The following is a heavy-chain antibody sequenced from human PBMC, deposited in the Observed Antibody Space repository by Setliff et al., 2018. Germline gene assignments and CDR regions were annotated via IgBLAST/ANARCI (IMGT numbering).Heavy chain of an antibody. J-gene: IGHJ4*02. Sequence: GGYLRLSCAASGITFSTYWMSWVRQAPGKGLEWGANIKQDGSDKDYVDSVKGRFTISRDNAKNSLYLQMNNPGAEDTAVYYCARGGYSYGYWGQGTLVTVSS. D-gene: IGHD5-18*01. CDR1: GITFSTYW. V-gene: IGHV3-7*04. CDR2: IKQDGSDK. CDR3: ARGGYSYGY.